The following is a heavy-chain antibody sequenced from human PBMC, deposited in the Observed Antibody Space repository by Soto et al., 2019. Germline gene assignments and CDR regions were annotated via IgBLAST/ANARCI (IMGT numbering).Heavy chain of an antibody. CDR2: ISGSGGST. V-gene: IGHV3-23*01. Sequence: EVQLLESGGGLVQPGGSLRVSCVASGFTFSSYVMNWVRQAPGKGLYWVSGISGSGGSTYYADSVKGRFTISIDNSKNTLYLQMNSLRVEDTAVYYCAKGPRAPPPHDYGMDVWGQGTTVTVSS. CDR1: GFTFSSYV. CDR3: AKGPRAPPPHDYGMDV. J-gene: IGHJ6*02.